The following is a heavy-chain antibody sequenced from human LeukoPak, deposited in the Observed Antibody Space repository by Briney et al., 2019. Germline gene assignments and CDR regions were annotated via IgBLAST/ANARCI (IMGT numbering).Heavy chain of an antibody. Sequence: PGGSLRLSCAASGFTFSSYAMHWVRQAPGKGLEWVAVISYDGSKKYYADSVKGRFTISRDNSKNTLYLQMNSLRAEDTAVYYCARDLNGWWLLPKGAYHYYYGMDVWGQGTTVTVSS. J-gene: IGHJ6*02. D-gene: IGHD2-15*01. CDR3: ARDLNGWWLLPKGAYHYYYGMDV. CDR2: ISYDGSKK. V-gene: IGHV3-30-3*01. CDR1: GFTFSSYA.